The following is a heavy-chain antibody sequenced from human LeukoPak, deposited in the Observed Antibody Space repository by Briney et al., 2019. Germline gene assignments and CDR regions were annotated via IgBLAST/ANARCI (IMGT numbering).Heavy chain of an antibody. CDR1: GFTFSSYA. CDR2: ISGSGGST. J-gene: IGHJ4*02. V-gene: IGHV3-23*01. CDR3: AKAPLYYYDSSGYTDY. D-gene: IGHD3-22*01. Sequence: GGSLRLSCAASGFTFSSYAMSWVRQAPGKGLEWVSAISGSGGSTYYADSVKGRFTISRDNSKNTLYLQMNSLRAEDTAVYYCAKAPLYYYDSSGYTDYWGRGTLVTVSS.